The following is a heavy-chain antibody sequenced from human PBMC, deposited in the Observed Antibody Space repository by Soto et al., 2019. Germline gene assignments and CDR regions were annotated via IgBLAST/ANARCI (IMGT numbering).Heavy chain of an antibody. D-gene: IGHD3-22*01. CDR1: GGTFSSYA. Sequence: SVKVSCKASGGTFSSYAISWVRQAPGQGLEWMGGIIPIFGTANYAQKFQGRVTITADESTSTAYMELSSLRSEDTAVYYCARVVRDYYDSSGYSSGNSWFDPWGQGTLVTVSS. J-gene: IGHJ5*02. CDR2: IIPIFGTA. CDR3: ARVVRDYYDSSGYSSGNSWFDP. V-gene: IGHV1-69*13.